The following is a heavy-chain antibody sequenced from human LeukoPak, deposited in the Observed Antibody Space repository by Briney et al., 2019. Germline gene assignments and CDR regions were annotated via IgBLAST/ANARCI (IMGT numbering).Heavy chain of an antibody. D-gene: IGHD6-6*01. CDR3: ARNRIAARPIYYYYYMDV. CDR2: IIPIFGTA. Sequence: SVKVSCKASRGTFSSYAISWVRQAPGQGLEWMGRIIPIFGTANYAQRFQGRVTITTDESTSTAYMELSSLRSEDTAVYYCARNRIAARPIYYYYYMDVWGKGTTVTVSS. V-gene: IGHV1-69*05. CDR1: RGTFSSYA. J-gene: IGHJ6*03.